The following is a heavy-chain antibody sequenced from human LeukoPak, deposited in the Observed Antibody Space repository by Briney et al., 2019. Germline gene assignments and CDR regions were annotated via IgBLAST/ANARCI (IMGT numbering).Heavy chain of an antibody. CDR2: ISSSSSTI. CDR1: GFTFSSYS. V-gene: IGHV3-48*01. CDR3: ASARTFDY. J-gene: IGHJ4*02. Sequence: GGSLRLSCAASGFTFSSYSMNWVRQAPGKGLEWVSYISSSSSTIYYADSVKGRFTISRDNAKNSLYLQMNSLRAEDTAVYYCASARTFDYWGQGTLVTVPS.